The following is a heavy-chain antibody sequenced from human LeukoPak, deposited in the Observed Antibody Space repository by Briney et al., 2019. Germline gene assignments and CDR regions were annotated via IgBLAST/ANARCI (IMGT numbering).Heavy chain of an antibody. Sequence: PSETLSLTCTVSGGSISSGSYYWSWIRQPAGKGLEWIGRIYTSGSTNYNPPLKSRVTISVDTSKNQFSLKLSSVTAADTAVYYCARGISSGRKSGFDYWGQGTLVTVSS. CDR2: IYTSGST. J-gene: IGHJ4*02. V-gene: IGHV4-61*02. CDR3: ARGISSGRKSGFDY. D-gene: IGHD6-19*01. CDR1: GGSISSGSYY.